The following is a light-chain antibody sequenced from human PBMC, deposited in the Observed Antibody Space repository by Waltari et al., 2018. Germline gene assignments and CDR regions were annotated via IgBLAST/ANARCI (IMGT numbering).Light chain of an antibody. CDR2: RVD. J-gene: IGLJ1*01. CDR1: SSSVGSNF. V-gene: IGLV1-47*01. Sequence: QSVLTQPPSASGTPGQEVTISCSGTSSSVGSNFVFWYQQLPGAAPKVLILRVDRRPSGVPVRISGAKSGTSASLVITGLRSEDEADYYCAAWDDSLSAYVFGTGTKVTVL. CDR3: AAWDDSLSAYV.